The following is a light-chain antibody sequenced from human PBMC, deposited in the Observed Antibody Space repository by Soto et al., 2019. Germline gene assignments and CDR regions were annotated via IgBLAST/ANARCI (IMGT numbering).Light chain of an antibody. J-gene: IGKJ3*01. V-gene: IGKV3-11*01. Sequence: IVLTQSPATLSLSPGERATLSCRASQSVSSHLAWYQQKPGQAPRLLIYDASNRATGIPARFTGSGSGTDFTLTISSLEPEDFAVYYCQQRTSWPPFTFGPGTKVDI. CDR1: QSVSSH. CDR3: QQRTSWPPFT. CDR2: DAS.